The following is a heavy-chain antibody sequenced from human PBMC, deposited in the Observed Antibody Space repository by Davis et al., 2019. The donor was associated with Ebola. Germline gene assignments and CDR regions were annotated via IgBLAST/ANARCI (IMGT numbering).Heavy chain of an antibody. CDR1: GGSISSGGYS. V-gene: IGHV4-30-2*03. D-gene: IGHD1-14*01. CDR2: ISHSGST. J-gene: IGHJ6*03. Sequence: SETLSLTCAVSGGSISSGGYSWSWIRQPPGKGLEWIGDISHSGSTYYNPSLKSRVTISVDTSKNQFSLRLSSVTAADTAVYSCARQGDNWNHSVLDVWGKGTPVTV. CDR3: ARQGDNWNHSVLDV.